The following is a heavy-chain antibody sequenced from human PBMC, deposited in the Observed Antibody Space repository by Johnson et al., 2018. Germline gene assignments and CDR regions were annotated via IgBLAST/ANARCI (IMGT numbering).Heavy chain of an antibody. D-gene: IGHD2-15*01. CDR1: GFTFSSSG. CDR3: AKGSGEYYYFYMDV. Sequence: QVQLVEAGGGLVQPGRSLRLSCAASGFTFSSSGMHWVRPAPGQGLEWVAVTSYDGTHKFSTDSVKGRFTITRDNSKNTLYLQMNSLRAEDTAVYYCAKGSGEYYYFYMDVWGKGTTVTVSS. V-gene: IGHV3-30*18. J-gene: IGHJ6*03. CDR2: TSYDGTHK.